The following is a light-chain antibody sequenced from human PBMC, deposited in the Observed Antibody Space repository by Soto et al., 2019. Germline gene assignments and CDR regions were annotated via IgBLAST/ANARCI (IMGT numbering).Light chain of an antibody. CDR1: QSVGRN. CDR3: QQYNNWPDS. CDR2: TTS. Sequence: EIVTQQSPGTLSVSPGERVTLSCRPSQSVGRNLAWYQQKPGQAPRLLIYTTSTRAPGIPARFSGSGSGTEFTLTISSLQSEDVAVYYCQQYNNWPDSFGGGTKVEIK. J-gene: IGKJ4*01. V-gene: IGKV3-15*01.